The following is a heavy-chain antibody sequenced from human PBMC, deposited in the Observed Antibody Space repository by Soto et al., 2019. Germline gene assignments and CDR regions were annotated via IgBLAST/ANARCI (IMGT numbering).Heavy chain of an antibody. D-gene: IGHD5-12*01. CDR2: IYRTGST. CDR3: ARGGYSGYDFIFDS. J-gene: IGHJ4*02. Sequence: PSETLSLTCAVFGGSISGGASSWNWIRQPPGKGLEYIGYIYRTGSTYYNPSLRSRVIMSVDKSKNQFSLKLTSVTAADTAVYYCARGGYSGYDFIFDSWGQGTLVTVSS. CDR1: GGSISGGASS. V-gene: IGHV4-30-2*01.